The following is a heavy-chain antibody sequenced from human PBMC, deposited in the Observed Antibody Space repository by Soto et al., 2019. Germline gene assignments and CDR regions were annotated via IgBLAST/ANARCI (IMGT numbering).Heavy chain of an antibody. V-gene: IGHV3-66*01. CDR1: GFTVSSNY. J-gene: IGHJ4*02. CDR2: IYSGGST. Sequence: EVQLVASGGGLVQPGGSLRLSCAASGFTVSSNYMSWVRQAPGKGLEWVSVIYSGGSTYYVDSVKCRFTIYRDNSKHTQYLQMNSLRAEDTAVYYCARGGYCSGGSCYSDYWGQGTLVTVSS. CDR3: ARGGYCSGGSCYSDY. D-gene: IGHD2-15*01.